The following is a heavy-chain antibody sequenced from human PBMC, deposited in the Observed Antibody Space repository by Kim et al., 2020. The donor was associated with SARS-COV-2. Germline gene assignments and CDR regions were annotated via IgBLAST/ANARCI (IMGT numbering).Heavy chain of an antibody. CDR3: ARLKEQLVGGWFDYYYYGMDV. V-gene: IGHV5-51*01. CDR2: IYPGDSDT. D-gene: IGHD6-6*01. J-gene: IGHJ6*02. Sequence: GESLKISCKGSGYSFTSYWIGWVRQMPGKGLEWMGIIYPGDSDTRYSPSFQGQVTISADKSISTAYLQWSSLKASDTAMYYCARLKEQLVGGWFDYYYYGMDVWGQGTTVTVSS. CDR1: GYSFTSYW.